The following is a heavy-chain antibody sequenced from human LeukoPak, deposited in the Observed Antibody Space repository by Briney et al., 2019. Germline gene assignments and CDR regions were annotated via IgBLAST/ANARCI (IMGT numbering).Heavy chain of an antibody. CDR3: AGGVSSRLLDY. CDR1: GFTFSSYA. D-gene: IGHD3-10*01. J-gene: IGHJ4*02. CDR2: ISGSGGST. Sequence: PGGSLRLSCAASGFTFSSYAMSWVRQAPGKGLEWVSAISGSGGSTYYADSVKGRFTISRDNSKNTLYLQMNALTVEDTAVYHCAGGVSSRLLDYWGRGTLVTVSS. V-gene: IGHV3-23*01.